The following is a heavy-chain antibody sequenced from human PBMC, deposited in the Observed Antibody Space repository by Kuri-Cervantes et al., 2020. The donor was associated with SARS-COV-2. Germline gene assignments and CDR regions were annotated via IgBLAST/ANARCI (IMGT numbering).Heavy chain of an antibody. CDR1: GDSISNYY. D-gene: IGHD5-24*01. CDR3: GKVSWLQLWRRYSDS. Sequence: GSLRLACTVSGDSISNYYWSWIRQPAGKGLEWIGHLDTSGSTTYNPSLRGRVTISLDPSNNQVSLRLTSATAADTAVYYCGKVSWLQLWRRYSDSWGQGTLVTVSS. J-gene: IGHJ4*02. CDR2: LDTSGST. V-gene: IGHV4-4*07.